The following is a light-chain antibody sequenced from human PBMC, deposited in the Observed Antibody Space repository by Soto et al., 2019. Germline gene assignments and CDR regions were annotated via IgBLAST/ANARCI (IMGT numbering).Light chain of an antibody. J-gene: IGLJ1*01. Sequence: QSALTQPASVSGSPGQSITISCTGTSSDVGAYNFVSWYQQYPGKAPKVMIYEVNNRPSGVSNRFSGSKSGNTDSLTISGLQAEDEADYYCSSFTRSSTYVFGSGTKLTVL. V-gene: IGLV2-14*01. CDR3: SSFTRSSTYV. CDR2: EVN. CDR1: SSDVGAYNF.